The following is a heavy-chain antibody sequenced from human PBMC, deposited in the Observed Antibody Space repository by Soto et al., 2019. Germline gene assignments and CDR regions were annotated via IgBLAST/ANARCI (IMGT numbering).Heavy chain of an antibody. CDR3: ARDDGLAAASTAEYFQH. J-gene: IGHJ1*01. D-gene: IGHD6-13*01. Sequence: QVQLQESGPGLVKPSQTLSLTCTVSGGSISSGGYYWNWIRQHPGKGLEWIGYISYSGYTYYNPALKSRITVSLDTSKNQLSLKLTSVTAADTAVYYCARDDGLAAASTAEYFQHWGQGTLVTVSS. CDR1: GGSISSGGYY. CDR2: ISYSGYT. V-gene: IGHV4-31*03.